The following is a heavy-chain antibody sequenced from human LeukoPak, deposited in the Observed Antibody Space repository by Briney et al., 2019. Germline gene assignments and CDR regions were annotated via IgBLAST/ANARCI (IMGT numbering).Heavy chain of an antibody. CDR3: VALVRGDNDV. V-gene: IGHV3-13*04. Sequence: GGSLRLSCAASGFTFSNYDMHWVRQAPGKGLEWVSSIGLAGDTYYPGSVKGRFTISRDTAKNSVYLQITSLTAGDTALYYCVALVRGDNDVWRQETLVTVSS. CDR1: GFTFSNYD. D-gene: IGHD2/OR15-2a*01. CDR2: IGLAGDT. J-gene: IGHJ4*02.